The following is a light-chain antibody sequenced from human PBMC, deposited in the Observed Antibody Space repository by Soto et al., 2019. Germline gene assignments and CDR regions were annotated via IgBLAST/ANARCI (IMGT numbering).Light chain of an antibody. J-gene: IGLJ1*01. Sequence: QSVLTQPPSASGTPGQMVTISCSGSSSNVGVNFVYWYQHLPGTAPKLLIYRNDQRPSGVPDRFSGSKSGTSSSLAISGPRYEDEADYYCAAWDDSLRGRVFGTGTRS. CDR1: SSNVGVNF. CDR2: RND. CDR3: AAWDDSLRGRV. V-gene: IGLV1-47*01.